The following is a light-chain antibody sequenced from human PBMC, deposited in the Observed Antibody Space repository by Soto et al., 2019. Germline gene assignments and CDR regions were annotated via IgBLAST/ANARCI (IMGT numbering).Light chain of an antibody. CDR1: QSVSSY. J-gene: IGKJ2*01. CDR3: QQRSDWLDT. CDR2: DAS. Sequence: EIVLTQSPATLSLSPGERATLSCRASQSVSSYLAWYQQKPGQAPRLLIYDASNRAPGIPARFSGSGSGTDFTLTISSLEPEDFAVYYCQQRSDWLDTFGQGTKLEIK. V-gene: IGKV3-11*01.